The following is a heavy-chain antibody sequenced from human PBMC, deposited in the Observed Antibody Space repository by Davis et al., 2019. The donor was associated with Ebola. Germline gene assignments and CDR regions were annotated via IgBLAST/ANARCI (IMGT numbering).Heavy chain of an antibody. J-gene: IGHJ3*02. V-gene: IGHV4-59*01. CDR3: ARGNGWDDPYAFDI. D-gene: IGHD1-26*01. CDR1: GGSISSYY. CDR2: IYYSGST. Sequence: SETLSLTCTVSGGSISSYYWSWIRQPPGKGLEWIGYIYYSGSTNYNPSLKSRVTISVDTSKNQFSLKVSSVTAADTAVYYCARGNGWDDPYAFDIWCQGTMVTVSS.